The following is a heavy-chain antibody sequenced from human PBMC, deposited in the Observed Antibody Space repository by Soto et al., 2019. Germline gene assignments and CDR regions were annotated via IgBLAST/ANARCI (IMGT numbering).Heavy chain of an antibody. CDR2: IYFNGNT. V-gene: IGHV4-39*01. CDR3: ARQGSY. Sequence: HLQLQESGPGLVKPSETLSLTCNVSGFSIPDNSYYWGWIRQPPGKGLEWIGTIYFNGNTFYNPTLKRRLTISVDTSKNQFSLRLTSVTVADTAVYYCARQGSYWGQGTLVAVSS. CDR1: GFSIPDNSYY. J-gene: IGHJ4*02.